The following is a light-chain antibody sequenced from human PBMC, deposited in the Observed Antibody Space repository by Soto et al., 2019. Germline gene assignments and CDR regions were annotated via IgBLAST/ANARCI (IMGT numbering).Light chain of an antibody. J-gene: IGKJ1*01. V-gene: IGKV3-20*01. Sequence: EIVLTQSPGTLSLSPGQRATLSCRASQSVTRPYLSWYQQRPGQAPRLLISGTSNRATGIPDRFGGSGSGTDFTLTITRLEPEDFAVYYCQHFGFSSWTFGQGTKVEIK. CDR1: QSVTRPY. CDR2: GTS. CDR3: QHFGFSSWT.